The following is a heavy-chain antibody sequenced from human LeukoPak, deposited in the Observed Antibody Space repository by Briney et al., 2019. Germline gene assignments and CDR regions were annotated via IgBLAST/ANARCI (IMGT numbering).Heavy chain of an antibody. V-gene: IGHV4-4*09. J-gene: IGHJ4*02. CDR3: AGNSGWYVYNY. Sequence: SETLSLTCTVSGGSISSYYWSWIRQPPGKGLEWIGYIHTRGSTNYNPSLKSPVTISVDTSKNQFSLKLSSVTAADTAVYYCAGNSGWYVYNYWGQGTLVSVSS. CDR2: IHTRGST. CDR1: GGSISSYY. D-gene: IGHD6-19*01.